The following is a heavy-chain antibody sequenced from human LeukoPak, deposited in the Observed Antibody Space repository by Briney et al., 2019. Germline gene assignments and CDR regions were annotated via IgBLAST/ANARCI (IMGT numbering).Heavy chain of an antibody. D-gene: IGHD4-17*01. CDR1: GGTFSSYA. CDR2: IIPIFGTA. Sequence: ASVKVSCKASGGTFSSYAISWVRQAPGQGLEWMGGIIPIFGTANYAQKFQGRVTITRDTSASTAYMELSSLRSEDTAVYYCARVAPTTVTTFDYWGQGTLVTVSS. V-gene: IGHV1-69*05. J-gene: IGHJ4*02. CDR3: ARVAPTTVTTFDY.